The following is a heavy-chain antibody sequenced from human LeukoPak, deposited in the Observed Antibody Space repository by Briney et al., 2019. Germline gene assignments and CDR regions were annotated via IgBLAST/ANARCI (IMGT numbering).Heavy chain of an antibody. J-gene: IGHJ6*02. CDR3: ASLVSDFWSGYYFSGMDV. D-gene: IGHD3-3*01. CDR2: IYYSGST. V-gene: IGHV4-59*01. CDR1: GGSISSYY. Sequence: KPSEILSLTCTVSGGSISSYYWSWIRQPPGKGLEWTGYIYYSGSTNYNPSLKSRVTISVDTSKNQFSLKLSSVTAADTAVYYCASLVSDFWSGYYFSGMDVWGQGTTVTVSS.